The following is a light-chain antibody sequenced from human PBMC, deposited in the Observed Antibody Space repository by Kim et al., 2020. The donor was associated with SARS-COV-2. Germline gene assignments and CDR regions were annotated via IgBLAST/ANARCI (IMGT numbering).Light chain of an antibody. CDR1: QSISSY. Sequence: SAGERVTITCRASQSISSYLAWYQQKPGKAPKLLIYTASTLESGVPSRFSGSGSGTDFTLTISSLQSEDFATYYCQQYYNYPPFTFGQGTRLEIK. J-gene: IGKJ5*01. CDR2: TAS. V-gene: IGKV1-8*01. CDR3: QQYYNYPPFT.